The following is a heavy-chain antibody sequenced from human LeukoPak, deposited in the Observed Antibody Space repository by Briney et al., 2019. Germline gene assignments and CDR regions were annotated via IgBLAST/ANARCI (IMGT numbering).Heavy chain of an antibody. CDR1: GFTVSSNY. D-gene: IGHD3-22*01. J-gene: IGHJ4*02. V-gene: IGHV3-66*01. CDR2: IYSGGST. Sequence: PGGSLRLSCAASGFTVSSNYMSWVRQAPGKGLEWVSVIYSGGSTYYADSVKGRFTISRDNSKNTLYLQMNSLRAEDTAVYYCARDLQYYYDSSGYYDYWGQGTLVTVSS. CDR3: ARDLQYYYDSSGYYDY.